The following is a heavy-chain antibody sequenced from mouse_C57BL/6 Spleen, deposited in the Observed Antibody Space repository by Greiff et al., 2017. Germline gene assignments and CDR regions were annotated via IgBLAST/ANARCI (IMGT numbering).Heavy chain of an antibody. D-gene: IGHD1-1*01. CDR2: IDPETGGT. CDR1: GYTFTDYE. CDR3: TRPTVATMDY. V-gene: IGHV1-15*01. Sequence: VQLVESGAELVRPGASVTLSCKASGYTFTDYEMHWVKQTPVHGLEWIGAIDPETGGTAYNQKFKGKAILTADKSSSTAYMELRSLTSEDSAVYYCTRPTVATMDYWGQGTSVTVSS. J-gene: IGHJ4*01.